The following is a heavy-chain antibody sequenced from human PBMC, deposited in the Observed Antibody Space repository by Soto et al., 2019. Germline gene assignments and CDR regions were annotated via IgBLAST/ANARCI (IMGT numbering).Heavy chain of an antibody. CDR2: INHSGST. J-gene: IGHJ5*02. V-gene: IGHV4-34*01. D-gene: IGHD4-4*01. CDR3: ARGNGYSKRVTTGSGMDNWFDP. CDR1: GGSFSGYY. Sequence: SETLSLTCAVYGGSFSGYYWSWIRQPPGKGLEWIGEINHSGSTNYNPSLKSRVTISVDTSKNQFSLKLSSVTAADTAVYYCARGNGYSKRVTTGSGMDNWFDPWGQGTLVTVSS.